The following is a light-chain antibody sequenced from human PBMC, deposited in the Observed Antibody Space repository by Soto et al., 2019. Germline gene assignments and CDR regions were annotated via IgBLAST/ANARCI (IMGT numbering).Light chain of an antibody. CDR3: HQYYSVPVT. V-gene: IGKV4-1*01. CDR2: WAS. Sequence: DIVMTQSPDSLAVSLGERATINCKSSQSVLYSSNNKNYLAWYQQKPGQPPKLLIYWASTRESGVPDRFSGSGSGTEFTLTISSLQAEDVAVYYCHQYYSVPVTFGGGTKVEIK. J-gene: IGKJ4*01. CDR1: QSVLYSSNNKNY.